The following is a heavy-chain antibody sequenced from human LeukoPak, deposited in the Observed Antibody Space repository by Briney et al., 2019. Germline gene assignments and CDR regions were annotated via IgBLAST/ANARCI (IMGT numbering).Heavy chain of an antibody. Sequence: AGGSLRLSCAASGFTFSSYAMSWVRQAPGKGLEWVSAISGSGGSTYYADSVKGRFTISRDNSKNTLYLQMNSLRAEDTAVYYCAKDRWSGDSHSPGYFDLWGRGTLVTVSS. CDR2: ISGSGGST. CDR3: AKDRWSGDSHSPGYFDL. V-gene: IGHV3-23*01. CDR1: GFTFSSYA. D-gene: IGHD2-15*01. J-gene: IGHJ2*01.